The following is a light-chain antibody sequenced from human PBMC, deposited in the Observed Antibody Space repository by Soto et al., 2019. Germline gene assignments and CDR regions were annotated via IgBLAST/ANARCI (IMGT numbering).Light chain of an antibody. Sequence: EIVLTQSPATLSLSPGERATLSCRASQSVGSNYLAWYQQKPGQAPRLLIYGASSRATGIPDRFSGSGSATDFPLTISRLEPEDFAVYYCQQYGCSPKTFGQGTKVEVK. CDR2: GAS. CDR1: QSVGSNY. J-gene: IGKJ1*01. V-gene: IGKV3-20*01. CDR3: QQYGCSPKT.